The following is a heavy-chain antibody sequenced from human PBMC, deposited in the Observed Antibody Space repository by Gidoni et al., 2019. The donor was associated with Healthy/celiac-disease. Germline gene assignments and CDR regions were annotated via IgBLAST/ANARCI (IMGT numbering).Heavy chain of an antibody. Sequence: EVQLLESGGGLVQPGGSLSLSRAPSGFTFSSYAMSWVRQAPGKGLEWGSAISGSGGSTYYADSVKGRFTISRDNSKNTLYLQMNSLRAEDTAVYYCAKVLPLYSSPLDSKFDYWGQGTLVTVSS. D-gene: IGHD6-6*01. V-gene: IGHV3-23*01. CDR1: GFTFSSYA. CDR3: AKVLPLYSSPLDSKFDY. J-gene: IGHJ4*02. CDR2: ISGSGGST.